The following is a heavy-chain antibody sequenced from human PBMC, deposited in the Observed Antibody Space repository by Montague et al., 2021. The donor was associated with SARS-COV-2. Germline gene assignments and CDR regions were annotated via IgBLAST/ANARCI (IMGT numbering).Heavy chain of an antibody. CDR1: GDSINNYY. V-gene: IGHV4-59*01. CDR3: ARLSGYNPFDAFDI. J-gene: IGHJ3*02. D-gene: IGHD5-24*01. Sequence: SETLSLTCTVSGDSINNYYWSWIQQPPGKGLEWIGNTFYSGSTMYNPSLKSRVTISVDTSKNQFSLNLSSVTAADPAVYFCARLSGYNPFDAFDIWGPGTMVTVSS. CDR2: TFYSGST.